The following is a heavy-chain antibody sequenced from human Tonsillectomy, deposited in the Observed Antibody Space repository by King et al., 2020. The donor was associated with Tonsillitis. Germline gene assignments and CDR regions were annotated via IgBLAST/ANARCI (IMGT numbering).Heavy chain of an antibody. CDR3: ARHSGGNHDVFDI. D-gene: IGHD3-10*01. Sequence: LQLQESGPGLVKSSETLSLTCSVSGASISTYYWSWLRQPPGKGLEWIAYIHYSGSTNYNPSLKSRITISVDTSKNQFSLKLSSVTAADTAVYYCARHSGGNHDVFDIWGQGTVVTVSS. V-gene: IGHV4-59*08. CDR2: IHYSGST. J-gene: IGHJ3*02. CDR1: GASISTYY.